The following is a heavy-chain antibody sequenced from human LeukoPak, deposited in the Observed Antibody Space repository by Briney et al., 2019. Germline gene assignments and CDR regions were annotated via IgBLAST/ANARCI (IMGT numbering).Heavy chain of an antibody. Sequence: ASVKVSCKASGYTFTGYYMHWVRQAPGQGLEWMGWINPNSGGTNYAQKFQGRVTMTRDTSISTAYMELSRLRSDDTAVYYCARGVSRDIVVVPAAHYPTKYYYYGMDVWGQGTTVTVSS. CDR2: INPNSGGT. CDR3: ARGVSRDIVVVPAAHYPTKYYYYGMDV. D-gene: IGHD2-2*01. J-gene: IGHJ6*02. V-gene: IGHV1-2*02. CDR1: GYTFTGYY.